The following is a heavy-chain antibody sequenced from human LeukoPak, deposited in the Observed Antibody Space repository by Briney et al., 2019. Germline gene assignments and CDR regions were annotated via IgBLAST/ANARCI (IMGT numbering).Heavy chain of an antibody. CDR1: GFTCSSFA. J-gene: IGHJ3*01. CDR3: AKERSAFDL. Sequence: GGSLRLSCAASGFTCSSFAMHWVRQAPGRGLEWVAVTWQHGSDVAYADSVKGRFIISRDDAKNTVFLQMNSLRDEDTAVYYCAKERSAFDLWGQGTMVSVSS. V-gene: IGHV3-33*06. CDR2: TWQHGSDV.